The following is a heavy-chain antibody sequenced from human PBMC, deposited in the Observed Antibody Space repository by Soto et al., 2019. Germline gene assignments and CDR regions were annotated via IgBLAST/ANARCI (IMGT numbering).Heavy chain of an antibody. D-gene: IGHD2-2*01. CDR1: GGTLKTYA. Sequence: QVQLVQSGTEVKKPASSVKVACKASGGTLKTYAITWVRQAPGHGLEWMCGIIPIIGTTTYAQKFQGRLSITTDESTTTAYMELSSLKFVDTAVYYCATDRDQSYHYWGQGTLVTVSS. J-gene: IGHJ4*02. CDR3: ATDRDQSYHY. V-gene: IGHV1-69*01. CDR2: IIPIIGTT.